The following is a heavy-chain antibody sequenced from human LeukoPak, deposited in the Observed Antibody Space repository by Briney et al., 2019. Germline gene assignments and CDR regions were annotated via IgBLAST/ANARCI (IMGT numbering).Heavy chain of an antibody. Sequence: PGGSLRLSCAASGFSFSYSAMSWVRQAPGKGLEWVSGISGSGVYTYYADSVKGRFTISRDNSKNTLYLQMNSLRAEDTAVYYCAKGDPRGIAAAGIFDYWGQGTLVTVSS. D-gene: IGHD6-13*01. CDR3: AKGDPRGIAAAGIFDY. J-gene: IGHJ4*02. CDR2: ISGSGVYT. V-gene: IGHV3-23*01. CDR1: GFSFSYSA.